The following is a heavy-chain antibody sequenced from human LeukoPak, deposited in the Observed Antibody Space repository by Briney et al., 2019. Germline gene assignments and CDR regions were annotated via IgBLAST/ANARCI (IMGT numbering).Heavy chain of an antibody. CDR2: IYSGGST. J-gene: IGHJ4*02. Sequence: GGSLRLSCAASGFTVSSNYMSWVRQAPGKGLEWVSVIYSGGSTYYADSVKGRFTISRDNSKNTLYLQMNSLRAEDTAVYYCARDRKLGYSGSYLLDYWGQGTLVTVSS. D-gene: IGHD1-26*01. V-gene: IGHV3-66*01. CDR1: GFTVSSNY. CDR3: ARDRKLGYSGSYLLDY.